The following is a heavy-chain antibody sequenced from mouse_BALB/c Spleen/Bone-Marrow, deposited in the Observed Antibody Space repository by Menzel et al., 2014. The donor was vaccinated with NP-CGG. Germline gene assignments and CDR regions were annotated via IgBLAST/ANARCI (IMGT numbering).Heavy chain of an antibody. Sequence: DVHLVESGGGLVQPGGSRKLSCAASGFTFSSFGMHWVRQAPEKGLEWVAYISIGSSTIYYADTLKGRFTISRDNPKNTLFLQMTSLRSEDTAMYYCARARSTMITTGTLDYWGQGTSVTVSS. V-gene: IGHV5-17*02. J-gene: IGHJ4*01. D-gene: IGHD2-4*01. CDR1: GFTFSSFG. CDR2: ISIGSSTI. CDR3: ARARSTMITTGTLDY.